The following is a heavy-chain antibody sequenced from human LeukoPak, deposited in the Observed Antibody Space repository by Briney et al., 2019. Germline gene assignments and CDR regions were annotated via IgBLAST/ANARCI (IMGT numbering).Heavy chain of an antibody. CDR3: ARARGRSLITTIDY. Sequence: ASVKVSCKASGYTFTSYGISWVRQAPGQGLEWMGWISAYNGNTNYAQKLQGRVTMTTDTSTSTAYMELRRLRSDDTAVYYCARARGRSLITTIDYWGRGTLVTVSS. CDR2: ISAYNGNT. D-gene: IGHD3-22*01. J-gene: IGHJ4*02. V-gene: IGHV1-18*01. CDR1: GYTFTSYG.